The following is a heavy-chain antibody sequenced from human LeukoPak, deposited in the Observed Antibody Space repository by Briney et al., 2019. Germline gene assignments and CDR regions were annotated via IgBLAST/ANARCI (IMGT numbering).Heavy chain of an antibody. V-gene: IGHV3-23*01. Sequence: GGSLRLSCAASGFTFSSYAMSWVRQAPGKGLEWVSAISGSAGSTYYADSVKGRFTISRDNSKNTLYLQMNSLRAEDTAVYYCAKYMIYYYYGMDVWGQGTTVTVSS. CDR3: AKYMIYYYYGMDV. J-gene: IGHJ6*02. D-gene: IGHD3-22*01. CDR1: GFTFSSYA. CDR2: ISGSAGST.